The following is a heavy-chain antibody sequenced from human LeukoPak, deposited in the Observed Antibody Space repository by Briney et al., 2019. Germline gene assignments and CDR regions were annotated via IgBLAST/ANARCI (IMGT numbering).Heavy chain of an antibody. D-gene: IGHD2-2*01. CDR1: GFTFSSYS. V-gene: IGHV3-48*01. CDR3: ARDREDQYQDDYYYYMDV. Sequence: HTGGSLRLSCAASGFTFSSYSMNWVRQAPGKVLEWVSYISSSSSTIYYADSVKGRFTISRDNAKNSLYLQMSSLRSEDTAVYYCARDREDQYQDDYYYYMDVWGKGTTVTVSS. CDR2: ISSSSSTI. J-gene: IGHJ6*03.